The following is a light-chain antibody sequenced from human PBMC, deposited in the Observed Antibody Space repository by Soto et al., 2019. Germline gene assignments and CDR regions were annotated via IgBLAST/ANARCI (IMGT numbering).Light chain of an antibody. J-gene: IGLJ2*01. CDR3: GADHGSGRNFVVV. Sequence: QTVVTQPPSASASLGASVTLTCTLSSGYSNYKVDWYQQRPGKGPRFVMRVGTGGIVGSKGDGIPDRFSVLGSGLNRYLTIKNIQEEDESDYHCGADHGSGRNFVVVFGGGTKLTVL. CDR2: VGTGGIVG. V-gene: IGLV9-49*01. CDR1: SGYSNYK.